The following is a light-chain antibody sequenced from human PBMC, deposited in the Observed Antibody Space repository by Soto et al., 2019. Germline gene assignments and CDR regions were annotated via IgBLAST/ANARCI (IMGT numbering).Light chain of an antibody. V-gene: IGKV3-11*01. CDR3: QQRSHWTLT. CDR2: DAS. Sequence: EIVLTQSPATLSLSPGERATLSCRASQSVTRYLAWYQQKPGQAPRVLIYDASNRAIGIPARFSGSGSGTDFTLTISSLEPEDFAVYYCQQRSHWTLTFGGGIKVEIK. J-gene: IGKJ4*01. CDR1: QSVTRY.